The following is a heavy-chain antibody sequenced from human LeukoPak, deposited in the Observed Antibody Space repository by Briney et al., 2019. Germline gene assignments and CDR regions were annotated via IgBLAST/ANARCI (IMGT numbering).Heavy chain of an antibody. CDR2: ISWNSGSI. CDR1: GFTFDDYA. CDR3: VQDWAWGAFAY. D-gene: IGHD7-27*01. Sequence: GRSLRLSCAASGFTFDDYAMHWVRQAPGKCLEWVSGISWNSGSIGYADSVKGRFTISRDNSKNTLYLQMNSLGAEDTAVYYCVQDWAWGAFAYWGQGTLVTVSS. V-gene: IGHV3-9*01. J-gene: IGHJ4*02.